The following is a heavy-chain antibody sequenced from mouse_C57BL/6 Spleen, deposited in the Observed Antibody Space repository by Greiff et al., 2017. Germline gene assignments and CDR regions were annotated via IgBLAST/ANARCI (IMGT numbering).Heavy chain of an antibody. D-gene: IGHD1-1*01. V-gene: IGHV5-4*01. CDR1: GFTFSSYA. CDR2: ISDGGSYT. CDR3: ARDSPTTRGYFDY. Sequence: EVKLMESGGGLVKPGGSLKLSCAASGFTFSSYAMSWVRQTPEKRLEWVATISDGGSYTYYPDNVKGRFTISRDNAKNNLYLQMSHLKSEDTAMYYCARDSPTTRGYFDYWGQGTTLTVSS. J-gene: IGHJ2*01.